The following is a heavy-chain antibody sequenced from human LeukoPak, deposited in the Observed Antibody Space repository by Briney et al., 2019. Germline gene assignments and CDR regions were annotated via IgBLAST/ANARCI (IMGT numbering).Heavy chain of an antibody. D-gene: IGHD6-13*01. CDR2: TNADGRST. J-gene: IGHJ4*02. CDR1: GFTFSSYA. Sequence: GGSLRLSCAASGFTFSSYAMSWVRQAPGKGLEWVSITNADGRSTYYADSVKGRFTMSRDDFKNTLYLQMNSLRAEDTAVYYCAREGGLYSSSWGYFDYWGQGTLVTVSS. V-gene: IGHV3-23*01. CDR3: AREGGLYSSSWGYFDY.